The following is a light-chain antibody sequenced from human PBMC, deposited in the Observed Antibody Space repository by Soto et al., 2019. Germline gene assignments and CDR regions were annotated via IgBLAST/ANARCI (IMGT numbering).Light chain of an antibody. V-gene: IGKV3-15*01. J-gene: IGKJ3*01. CDR3: QQYDNGRPTIT. Sequence: EIVLTQSPATLSVSPGERATLSCRSSQSVNTDFAWYQQKPGQAPRLIIFGVSTRATGVAARFTGGGSGTEFTLTIDNLQSEDFATYYCQQYDNGRPTITFGPGTKVEMK. CDR1: QSVNTD. CDR2: GVS.